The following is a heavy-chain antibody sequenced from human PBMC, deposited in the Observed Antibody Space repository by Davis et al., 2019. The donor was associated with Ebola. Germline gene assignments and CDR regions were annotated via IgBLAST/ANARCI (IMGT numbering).Heavy chain of an antibody. CDR3: ARVVPAAIARGRGHDAFDI. D-gene: IGHD2-2*01. Sequence: SVKVSCKASGGTFSSYAISWVRQAPGQGLEWMGGIIPIFGTANYAQKFQGRVTITADESTSTAYMELSSLRSEDTAVYYCARVVPAAIARGRGHDAFDIWGQGTMVTVSS. V-gene: IGHV1-69*13. J-gene: IGHJ3*02. CDR1: GGTFSSYA. CDR2: IIPIFGTA.